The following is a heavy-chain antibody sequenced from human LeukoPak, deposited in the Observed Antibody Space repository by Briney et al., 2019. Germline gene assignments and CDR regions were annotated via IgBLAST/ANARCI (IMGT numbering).Heavy chain of an antibody. CDR3: AREWFDFDY. Sequence: GGSLRLSCAASGFTFSSYAMSWVRQAPGKGLEWVSEITGSGSSTYYADSVKGRFTISRDNSKNTMFLQMNSVRAEDTATYYCAREWFDFDYWGQGILVTVSS. V-gene: IGHV3-23*01. CDR2: ITGSGSST. CDR1: GFTFSSYA. D-gene: IGHD3-22*01. J-gene: IGHJ4*02.